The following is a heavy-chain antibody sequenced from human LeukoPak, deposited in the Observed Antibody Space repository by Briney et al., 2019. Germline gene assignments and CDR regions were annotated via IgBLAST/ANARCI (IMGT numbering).Heavy chain of an antibody. V-gene: IGHV3-23*01. Sequence: GGSLRLSCAASGFTFSSYSMNWVRQAPGKGLEWVSAISGSGGSAYYADSVKGRFTISRDNSKNTLYLQMNSLRAEDTAVYYCAKDVPRADFWSGYAFDYWGQGTLVTVSS. CDR3: AKDVPRADFWSGYAFDY. J-gene: IGHJ4*02. D-gene: IGHD3-3*01. CDR1: GFTFSSYS. CDR2: ISGSGGSA.